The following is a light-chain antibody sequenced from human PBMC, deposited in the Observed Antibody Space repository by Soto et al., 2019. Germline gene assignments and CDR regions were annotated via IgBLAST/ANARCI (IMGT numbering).Light chain of an antibody. Sequence: EIVLTQSPATLSLSPGERAILFCRASQSVSRNFAWYQQKPGQAPRRLIYDASNRATGIPARLSGGGSGTDFTLTISNLEPEDFAVYYCQQRSSWPLFTFGPGTKVDIK. CDR2: DAS. CDR3: QQRSSWPLFT. V-gene: IGKV3-11*01. J-gene: IGKJ3*01. CDR1: QSVSRN.